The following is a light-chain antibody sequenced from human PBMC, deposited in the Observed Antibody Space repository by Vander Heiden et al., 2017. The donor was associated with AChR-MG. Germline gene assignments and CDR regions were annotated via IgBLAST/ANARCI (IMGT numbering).Light chain of an antibody. Sequence: DIQMTQSPSTLSAPVGDRVTITCRASQSISSWLAWYQQKPGKAPKLLIYKASSLESGVPSRFSGSGSGTEFTLTISSLQPDDFATYDCQQYWTFGQRTKVEIK. J-gene: IGKJ1*01. V-gene: IGKV1-5*03. CDR3: QQYWT. CDR2: KAS. CDR1: QSISSW.